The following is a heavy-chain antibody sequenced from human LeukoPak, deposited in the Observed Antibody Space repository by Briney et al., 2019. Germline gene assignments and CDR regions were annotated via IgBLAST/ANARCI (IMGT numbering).Heavy chain of an antibody. Sequence: PSETLSLTRAVYGGSFSGYYWSWIRQPPGKGLEWIGEINHSGSTNYNPSLKSRVTISVDTSKNQFSLKLSSVTAADTAVYYCARSGGCSSTSCYQYNWFDPWGQGTLVTVSS. CDR3: ARSGGCSSTSCYQYNWFDP. D-gene: IGHD2-2*01. CDR2: INHSGST. CDR1: GGSFSGYY. J-gene: IGHJ5*02. V-gene: IGHV4-34*01.